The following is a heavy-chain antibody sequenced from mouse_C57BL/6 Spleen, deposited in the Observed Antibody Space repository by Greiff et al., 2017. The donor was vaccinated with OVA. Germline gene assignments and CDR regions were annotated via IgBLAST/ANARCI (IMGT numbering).Heavy chain of an antibody. Sequence: VKLMESGPGLVAPSQSLSITCTVSGFSLTSYAISWVRQPPGKGLEWLGVIWTGGGTNYNSTLKSRLSISKDNSKSQVFLKMNSLQTDDTARYYCARGGNGSSPYWYFDVWGTGTTVTVSS. V-gene: IGHV2-9-1*01. D-gene: IGHD1-1*01. J-gene: IGHJ1*03. CDR3: ARGGNGSSPYWYFDV. CDR2: IWTGGGT. CDR1: GFSLTSYA.